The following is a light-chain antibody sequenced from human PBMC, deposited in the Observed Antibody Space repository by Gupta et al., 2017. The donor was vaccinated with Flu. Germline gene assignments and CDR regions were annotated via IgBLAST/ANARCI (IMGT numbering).Light chain of an antibody. J-gene: IGKJ1*01. CDR2: TAS. CDR3: LQAATIRWT. V-gene: IGKV1-39*01. CDR1: QSISSY. Sequence: IQMTQSPSSLSASVGDRVTITCRASQSISSYLNWYQQKPGEAPKLLIYTASSVQSGVPSRFSGSGSGTDFTLTISRLQPDDFATYYCLQAATIRWTFGQGTKVEIK.